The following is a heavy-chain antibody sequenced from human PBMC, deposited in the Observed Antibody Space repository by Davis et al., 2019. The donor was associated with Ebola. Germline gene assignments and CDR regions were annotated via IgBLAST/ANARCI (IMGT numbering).Heavy chain of an antibody. Sequence: SETLSLTCAVSGGSISSGGYSWSWIRQPPGKGLEWIGYIYHSGSTHYTPSLKSRVTISVDRSKNQFSLKLSSVTAADTAVYYCARTFDYWGQGTLVTVSS. CDR3: ARTFDY. J-gene: IGHJ4*02. CDR2: IYHSGST. V-gene: IGHV4-30-2*01. CDR1: GGSISSGGYS.